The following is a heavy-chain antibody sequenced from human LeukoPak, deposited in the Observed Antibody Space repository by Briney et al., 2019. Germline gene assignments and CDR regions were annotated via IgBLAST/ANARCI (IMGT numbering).Heavy chain of an antibody. CDR1: GFNFKNNY. Sequence: PGGSLRLSCAASGFNFKNNYMSWVRQAPGKGLEWVCRIKSKTDGGTTDYAAPVKGRFTISRDDSKNTLYLQMNSLKTEDTAVYYCTTGLGLWTRSNQYFDYWGQGTLVTVSS. CDR2: IKSKTDGGTT. V-gene: IGHV3-15*01. D-gene: IGHD2-21*01. J-gene: IGHJ4*02. CDR3: TTGLGLWTRSNQYFDY.